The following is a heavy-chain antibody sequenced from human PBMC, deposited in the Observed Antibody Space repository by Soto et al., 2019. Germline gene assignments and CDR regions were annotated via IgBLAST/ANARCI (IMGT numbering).Heavy chain of an antibody. CDR3: ARLKREYYDFWSGPRTYAFDI. J-gene: IGHJ3*02. CDR1: GFTFSSYD. Sequence: PGGSLRLSCAASGFTFSSYDMHWVRQATGKGLEWVSAIGTAGDTYYPGSVKGRFTISRENAKNSLYLQMNSLRAGDTAVYYCARLKREYYDFWSGPRTYAFDIWGQGTMVTVSS. D-gene: IGHD3-3*01. CDR2: IGTAGDT. V-gene: IGHV3-13*01.